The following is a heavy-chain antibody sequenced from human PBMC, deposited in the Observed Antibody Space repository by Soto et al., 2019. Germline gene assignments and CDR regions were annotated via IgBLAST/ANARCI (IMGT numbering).Heavy chain of an antibody. D-gene: IGHD3-9*01. V-gene: IGHV3-53*04. CDR2: IYSGGST. CDR3: ARDLVKGAFDV. J-gene: IGHJ3*01. Sequence: GGSLRLSCAASGFTVSSNYMSWVRQAPGKGLEWVSVIYSGGSTYYADSVKGRFTISRHNSKNTLYLQMNSLRAEDTAVDYCARDLVKGAFDVWGQGTMVTVSS. CDR1: GFTVSSNY.